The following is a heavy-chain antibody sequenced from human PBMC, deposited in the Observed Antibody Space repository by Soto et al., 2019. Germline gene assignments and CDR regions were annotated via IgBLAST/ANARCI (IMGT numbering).Heavy chain of an antibody. Sequence: TLSLTCSGSGGSIKTGGYYWSWIRQRPGEGLEWLGYIYYPGTTYYNPSLGSRVFMSVDMSRSQLYLRLASVPAADTAIYRGAKDTCSQQSLVGTADLYVSWS. CDR1: GGSIKTGGYY. V-gene: IGHV4-31*03. J-gene: IGHJ5*01. D-gene: IGHD2-21*02. CDR2: IYYPGTT. CDR3: AKDTCSQQSLVGTADLYVS.